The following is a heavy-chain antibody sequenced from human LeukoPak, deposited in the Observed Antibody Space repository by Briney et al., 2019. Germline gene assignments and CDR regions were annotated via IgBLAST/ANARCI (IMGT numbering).Heavy chain of an antibody. CDR1: GGTFSSYA. V-gene: IGHV1-69*13. CDR2: IIPIFGTA. D-gene: IGHD3-22*01. J-gene: IGHJ6*03. Sequence: GASVKVSCKASGGTFSSYAISWVRQAPGQGLEWMGGIIPIFGTANYAQKFQGRVTITADESTSTAYMELSSLRSEDTAVYYCARDYYDSSYYYYMDVWGKGTTVTISS. CDR3: ARDYYDSSYYYYMDV.